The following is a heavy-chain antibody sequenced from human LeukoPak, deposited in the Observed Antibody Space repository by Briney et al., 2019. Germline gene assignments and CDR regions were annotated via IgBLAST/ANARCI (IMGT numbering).Heavy chain of an antibody. D-gene: IGHD3-22*01. Sequence: GGSLRLSCAASGFSFSTSWMHWVRQVPGKGLEWVSGISWHSANIHYADSVKGRFTISRDSAKKSLYLQMNSLRPEDMAFYYCAKGADSTGYNWFDPWGQGTLVTVSS. J-gene: IGHJ5*02. CDR3: AKGADSTGYNWFDP. CDR1: GFSFSTSW. CDR2: ISWHSANI. V-gene: IGHV3-9*03.